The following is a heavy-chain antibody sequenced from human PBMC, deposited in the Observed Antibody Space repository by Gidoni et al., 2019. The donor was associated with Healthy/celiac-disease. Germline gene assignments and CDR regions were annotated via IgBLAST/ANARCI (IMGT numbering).Heavy chain of an antibody. CDR2: IDWNSGSI. CDR3: VKSRGPYYHYYGVDV. Sequence: EVQLVESGGGLVQSGRSLRLPCAASGFSFDDYAMHWVRQGPGKGLEWVSGIDWNSGSIDYADSAKGRFTISRDNAKNSLFLQMNSLRVEDTALYYCVKSRGPYYHYYGVDVWGPGTTVTVSS. V-gene: IGHV3-9*01. CDR1: GFSFDDYA. J-gene: IGHJ6*02.